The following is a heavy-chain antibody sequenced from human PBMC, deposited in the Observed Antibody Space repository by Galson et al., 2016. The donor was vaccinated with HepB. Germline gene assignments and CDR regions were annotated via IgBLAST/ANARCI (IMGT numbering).Heavy chain of an antibody. D-gene: IGHD5-18*01. J-gene: IGHJ4*02. CDR1: GFTFSGYA. V-gene: IGHV3-23*01. CDR2: IHNDGETT. Sequence: SLRLSCAASGFTFSGYAMSWVRQAPGKGLQWISLIHNDGETTYYADSVKGRFTVSRDNSKNTLYLQMNSLGAEDTAVYYCAKQRGGAMGNYCFDYWGQGTLVTVSS. CDR3: AKQRGGAMGNYCFDY.